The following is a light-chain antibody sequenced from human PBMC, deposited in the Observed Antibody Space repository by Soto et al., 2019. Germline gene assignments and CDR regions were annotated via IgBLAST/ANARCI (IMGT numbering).Light chain of an antibody. J-gene: IGKJ1*01. CDR3: QQYGSSPQT. Sequence: EIVLTQSPGTLSLSPGERATLSCRASQSVSSSYLAWYQQKPGQAPGLLSYGASGRATGIPERFSGSGCGTAFTLPISRLEPEVLAVYYCQQYGSSPQTFRQGTTVDIK. CDR1: QSVSSSY. V-gene: IGKV3-20*01. CDR2: GAS.